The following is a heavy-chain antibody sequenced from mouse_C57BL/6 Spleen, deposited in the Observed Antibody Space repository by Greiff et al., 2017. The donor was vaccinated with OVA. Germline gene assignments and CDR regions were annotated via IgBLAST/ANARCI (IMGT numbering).Heavy chain of an antibody. Sequence: LVESGASVKISCKASGYAFSSYWMNWVKQRPGKGLEWIGQIYPGDGDTNYNGKFKGKATLTADKSSSTAYMQLSSLTSEDSAVYFCARNDGSSSWFAYWGQGTLVTVSA. J-gene: IGHJ3*01. CDR2: IYPGDGDT. D-gene: IGHD1-1*01. CDR1: GYAFSSYW. V-gene: IGHV1-80*01. CDR3: ARNDGSSSWFAY.